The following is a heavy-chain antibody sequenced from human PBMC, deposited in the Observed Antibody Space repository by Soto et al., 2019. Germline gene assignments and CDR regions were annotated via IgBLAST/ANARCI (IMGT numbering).Heavy chain of an antibody. J-gene: IGHJ6*02. Sequence: ESGGGVVQPGRSLRLSCAASEFTFSNYGMHWARQAPGKGLEWVAVILNDGSNSYHADSVKDRFTISRDNSKNTLYLQMNSLRAEDTAVYYCARDDEYSGNGMDVWGQGTTVTVS. CDR3: ARDDEYSGNGMDV. D-gene: IGHD3-10*01. V-gene: IGHV3-33*01. CDR1: EFTFSNYG. CDR2: ILNDGSNS.